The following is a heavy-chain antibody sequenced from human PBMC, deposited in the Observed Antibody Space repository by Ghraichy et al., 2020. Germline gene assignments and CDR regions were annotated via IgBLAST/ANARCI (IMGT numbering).Heavy chain of an antibody. D-gene: IGHD3-16*02. CDR3: AKVYAYDYIWGNYRPFYFDY. CDR1: GFTFSSYA. J-gene: IGHJ4*02. V-gene: IGHV3-23*01. CDR2: ISGSGGST. Sequence: GGSLRLSCAASGFTFSSYAMSWVRQAPGKGLEWVSAISGSGGSTYYADSVKGRFTISRDNSKNTLYLQMNSLRAEDTAVYYCAKVYAYDYIWGNYRPFYFDYWGQGTLVTVSS.